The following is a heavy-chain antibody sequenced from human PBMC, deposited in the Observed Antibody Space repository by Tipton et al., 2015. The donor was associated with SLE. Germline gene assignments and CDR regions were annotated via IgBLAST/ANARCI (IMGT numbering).Heavy chain of an antibody. J-gene: IGHJ4*02. D-gene: IGHD5-12*01. Sequence: QLVQSGAEVKKPGASVKVSCKASGYTFTGYYMHWVRQAPGQGLEWMGGIIPLFGAANYAQKFQGRVTITADESTSTAYMELRSLRSDDTAVYYCARAGGDIVATIQYWGQGTLVTVSS. V-gene: IGHV1-69*13. CDR2: IIPLFGAA. CDR3: ARAGGDIVATIQY. CDR1: GYTFTGYY.